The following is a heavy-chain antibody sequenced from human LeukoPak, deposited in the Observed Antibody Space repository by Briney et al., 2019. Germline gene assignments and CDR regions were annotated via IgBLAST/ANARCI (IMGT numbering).Heavy chain of an antibody. CDR3: ARQEAPDYYDSSGFIDY. V-gene: IGHV5-51*01. CDR1: GYSFSKYW. J-gene: IGHJ4*02. D-gene: IGHD3-22*01. CDR2: TYPGDADT. Sequence: GESLKISCKGSGYSFSKYWIGWVRQMPGKGLEWKGITYPGDADTRYSPSFQGQVTISADKSISTAYLQWSSLKASDTAMYYCARQEAPDYYDSSGFIDYWGQGTLVTVSS.